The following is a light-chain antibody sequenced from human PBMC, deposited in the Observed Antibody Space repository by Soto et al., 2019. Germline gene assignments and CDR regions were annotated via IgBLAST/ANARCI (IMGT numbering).Light chain of an antibody. J-gene: IGKJ1*01. CDR3: QQYTARPPWT. Sequence: EIVMTQSPVTLSVSPGERATLSCRASHHVATNLAWYQQKPGQAPRLLIYGASTRATGISARFSGSGSGTEFTLTISSVPSADFAVYYCQQYTARPPWTFGQGTKV. CDR1: HHVATN. CDR2: GAS. V-gene: IGKV3-15*01.